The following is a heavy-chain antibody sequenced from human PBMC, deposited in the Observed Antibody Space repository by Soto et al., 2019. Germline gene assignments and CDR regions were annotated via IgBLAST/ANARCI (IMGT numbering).Heavy chain of an antibody. D-gene: IGHD6-13*01. V-gene: IGHV1-69*01. CDR2: IIPIFGTA. CDR3: ARDGTVYSSSWYYYYGMDV. CDR1: GGTFSSYA. Sequence: QVQLVQSGAEVKKPGSSVKVSCKASGGTFSSYAISWVRQAPGQGLEWMGGIIPIFGTANYAQKFQGRVTIIAEESTCTDCMGLSTLRSEDTAVYYCARDGTVYSSSWYYYYGMDVCGRGTTFTVSS. J-gene: IGHJ6*02.